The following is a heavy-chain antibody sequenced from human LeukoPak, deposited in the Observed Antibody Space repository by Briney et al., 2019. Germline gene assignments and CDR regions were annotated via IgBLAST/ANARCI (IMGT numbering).Heavy chain of an antibody. D-gene: IGHD2/OR15-2a*01. J-gene: IGHJ4*02. CDR1: GGSISSYY. Sequence: PSETLSLTCTGSGGSISSYYWSWIRQPAGKGLEWIGRIYTSGSTNYNPSLKSRVTMSVDTSKNQFSLKLSSVTAADTAVYYCARVWCNSTNCHSYFDYWGQGTLVTVSS. V-gene: IGHV4-4*07. CDR2: IYTSGST. CDR3: ARVWCNSTNCHSYFDY.